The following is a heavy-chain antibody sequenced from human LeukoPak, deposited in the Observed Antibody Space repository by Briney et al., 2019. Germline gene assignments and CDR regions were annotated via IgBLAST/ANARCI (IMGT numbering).Heavy chain of an antibody. CDR2: ISADGSDT. J-gene: IGHJ6*02. CDR1: GFTFDDLA. CDR3: AKEVATIEHYYYGMDV. D-gene: IGHD5-24*01. V-gene: IGHV3-43*02. Sequence: GGSLRLSCVASGFTFDDLAIHWVRQAPGKGLEWVSLISADGSDTYYADSVKGRFSISRDHSKNSLYLQMNSLRSEDTAVYYCAKEVATIEHYYYGMDVWGQGTTVAVSS.